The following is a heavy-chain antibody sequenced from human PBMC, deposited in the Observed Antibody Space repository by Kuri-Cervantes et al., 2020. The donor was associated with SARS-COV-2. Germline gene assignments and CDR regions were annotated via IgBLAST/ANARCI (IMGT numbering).Heavy chain of an antibody. D-gene: IGHD2-2*02. Sequence: GGSLRLSCKASGGTSSSYAISWVRQAPGHGLEWMGGIIPIFGTANYAQKFHGRVTITTDESTSAAYMELSRLRSEDTAVYYCARDRGPGQLLYPAFRWFDPWGQGTLVTVSS. V-gene: IGHV1-69*05. CDR3: ARDRGPGQLLYPAFRWFDP. CDR2: IIPIFGTA. J-gene: IGHJ5*02. CDR1: GGTSSSYA.